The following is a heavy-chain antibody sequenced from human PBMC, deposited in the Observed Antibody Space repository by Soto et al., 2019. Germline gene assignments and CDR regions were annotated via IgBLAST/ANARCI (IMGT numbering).Heavy chain of an antibody. J-gene: IGHJ4*02. D-gene: IGHD3-16*02. CDR1: GGSFSGYY. Sequence: SETLSLTCAVYGGSFSGYYWSWIRQPPGKGLEWIGEINHSGSTNYNPSLKSRVTISVDTSKNQFSLKLSSVTAADTAVYYCARGHGRYYDYVWGSYRYTGPFDYWGQGTLGTVSS. V-gene: IGHV4-34*01. CDR3: ARGHGRYYDYVWGSYRYTGPFDY. CDR2: INHSGST.